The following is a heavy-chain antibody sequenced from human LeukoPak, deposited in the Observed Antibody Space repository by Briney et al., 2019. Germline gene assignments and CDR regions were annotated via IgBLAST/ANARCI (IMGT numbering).Heavy chain of an antibody. CDR2: ISSSGSTI. CDR1: GFTFSSYE. CDR3: ARDWDSGSYYGNY. D-gene: IGHD1-26*01. J-gene: IGHJ4*02. Sequence: PGGSLRLSCAASGFTFSSYEMNWVRQAPGKGLEWVSYISSSGSTIYYADSVKGRFTISRDNAKYSLYLQMNSLRAEDTAVYYCARDWDSGSYYGNYWGQGTLVTVSS. V-gene: IGHV3-48*03.